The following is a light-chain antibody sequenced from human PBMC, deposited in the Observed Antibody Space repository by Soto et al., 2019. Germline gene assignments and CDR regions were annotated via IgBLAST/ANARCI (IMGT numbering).Light chain of an antibody. CDR2: GAS. Sequence: EIVLTQSPGTLSLSPGERVTLSCRASQSVDSRFLAWYQQKPGQAPRLLVYGASIRATGIPDRFSGSGSGTDFTLSIRRLAPDDFAVYYCQQYDSSRTFGQGTKVEMK. V-gene: IGKV3-20*01. CDR3: QQYDSSRT. J-gene: IGKJ1*01. CDR1: QSVDSRF.